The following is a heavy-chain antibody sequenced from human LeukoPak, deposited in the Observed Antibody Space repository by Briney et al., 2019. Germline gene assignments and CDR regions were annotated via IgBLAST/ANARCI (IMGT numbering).Heavy chain of an antibody. V-gene: IGHV1-69*13. CDR3: ARVWSIAAADP. Sequence: SVKVSCKASGGTFSSYAISWVRQAPGQGLEWMGGIIPIFGTANYAQKFQGRVTITADESTSTAYMELRSLRSDDTAVYYCARVWSIAAADPWGQGTLVTVSS. CDR1: GGTFSSYA. D-gene: IGHD6-13*01. J-gene: IGHJ5*02. CDR2: IIPIFGTA.